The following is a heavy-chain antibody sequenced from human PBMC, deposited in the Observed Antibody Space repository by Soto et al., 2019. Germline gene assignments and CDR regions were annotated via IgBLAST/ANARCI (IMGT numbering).Heavy chain of an antibody. CDR1: GYTFTGYY. CDR2: INPNSGGT. V-gene: IGHV1-2*04. J-gene: IGHJ6*02. Sequence: ASVKVSCKASGYTFTGYYMHWVRQAPGQGLEWMGWINPNSGGTNYAQKFQGWVTMTRDTSISTAYMELSRLGSDDTAVYYCARGPIPPDIVVVVAAPSHFVMDVWGQGTTVTVSS. D-gene: IGHD2-15*01. CDR3: ARGPIPPDIVVVVAAPSHFVMDV.